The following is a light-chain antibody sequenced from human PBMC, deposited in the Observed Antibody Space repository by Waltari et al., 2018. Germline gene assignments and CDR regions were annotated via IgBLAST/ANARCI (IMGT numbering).Light chain of an antibody. CDR2: DVT. CDR1: SSDLGPYDH. Sequence: QPALTPPASVSGSPGQSIPFSCPGTSSDLGPYDHVPWYQQHPGKGPKLMIYDVTKRPSGVSDRFSGSKSGNTASLTISGLQAEDEADYYCSSYTTSSTVVFGGGTKVTVL. CDR3: SSYTTSSTVV. V-gene: IGLV2-14*03. J-gene: IGLJ2*01.